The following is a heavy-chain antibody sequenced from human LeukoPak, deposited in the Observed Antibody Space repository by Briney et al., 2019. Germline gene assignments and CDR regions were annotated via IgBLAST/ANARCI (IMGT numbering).Heavy chain of an antibody. J-gene: IGHJ5*02. CDR1: GFTFSSYG. Sequence: GGSLRLSCAASGFTFSSYGMHWVRQAPGKGLEWVAVISYDGSNKYYADSVKGRFTISRDNPKNTLYLQMDSLRSEDTAVYFCTRGIAAKNWFDPWGQGTLVTVSS. CDR3: TRGIAAKNWFDP. V-gene: IGHV3-30*03. CDR2: ISYDGSNK. D-gene: IGHD6-13*01.